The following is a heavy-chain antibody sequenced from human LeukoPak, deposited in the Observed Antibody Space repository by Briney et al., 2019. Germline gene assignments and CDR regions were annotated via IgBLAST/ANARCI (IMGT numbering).Heavy chain of an antibody. V-gene: IGHV3-33*01. CDR3: ARAYYYDSSGYYYGDY. CDR2: IWYDGSNE. D-gene: IGHD3-22*01. J-gene: IGHJ4*02. CDR1: GFTFSRYV. Sequence: GGSLRLSCAASGFTFSRYVMHWVRQAPGKGLQWVALIWYDGSNEYYTDSVKGRFTISRDNSKNTLYLQMNSLRAEDTAVYYCARAYYYDSSGYYYGDYWGQGTLVTVSS.